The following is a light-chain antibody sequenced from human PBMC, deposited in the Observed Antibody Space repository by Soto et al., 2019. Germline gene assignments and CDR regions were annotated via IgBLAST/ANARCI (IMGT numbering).Light chain of an antibody. CDR1: QDIKNA. Sequence: AIHLTQSPSSLSASVGDRVTVTCRAGQDIKNALVWYQQKPGKAPKLLIYDASNLERGVPSRFSGSGSGTAFTLTISSLQPDDSATYYCQQFKSSPFTFGPGTKVEI. CDR2: DAS. V-gene: IGKV1-13*02. CDR3: QQFKSSPFT. J-gene: IGKJ3*01.